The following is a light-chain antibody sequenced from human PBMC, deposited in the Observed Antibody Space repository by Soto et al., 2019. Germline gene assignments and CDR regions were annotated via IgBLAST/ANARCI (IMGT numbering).Light chain of an antibody. CDR3: QSYDSSLSVYV. J-gene: IGLJ1*01. CDR1: SSNIGAGYD. CDR2: GNS. Sequence: QLVLTQPPSVSGAPGQRVTISCTGSSSNIGAGYDVHWYQQLPVTAPKLLIYGNSNRPSGVPDRFSGSKSGTSASLAITGLQAEDEADYYCQSYDSSLSVYVFGTGTKVTVL. V-gene: IGLV1-40*01.